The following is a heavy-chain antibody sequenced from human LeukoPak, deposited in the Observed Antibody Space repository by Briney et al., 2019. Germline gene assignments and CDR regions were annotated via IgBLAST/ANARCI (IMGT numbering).Heavy chain of an antibody. Sequence: PGGSLRLSCAASGSTFSSYAMSWVRQAPGKGLEWVSAISGSGGSTYYADSVKGLFTISRDNSKNTLYLEMNSLRAEDTAVYYCARGYSSGWHGGYWGQGTQVTVSS. D-gene: IGHD6-19*01. J-gene: IGHJ4*02. CDR3: ARGYSSGWHGGY. V-gene: IGHV3-23*01. CDR1: GSTFSSYA. CDR2: ISGSGGST.